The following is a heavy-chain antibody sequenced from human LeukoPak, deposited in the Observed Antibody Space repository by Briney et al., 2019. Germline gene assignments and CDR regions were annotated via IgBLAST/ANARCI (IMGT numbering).Heavy chain of an antibody. CDR1: GGSISSGSYY. J-gene: IGHJ4*02. CDR2: IYTSGST. Sequence: PSQTLSLTCTVSGGSISSGSYYWSWIRQPAGKGLEWIGRIYTSGSTNYNPSLKSRVTISVDTSKNQFSLKLSSVTAADTAVYYCARVIWQQLVIDYWGQGTLVTVSS. D-gene: IGHD6-13*01. V-gene: IGHV4-61*02. CDR3: ARVIWQQLVIDY.